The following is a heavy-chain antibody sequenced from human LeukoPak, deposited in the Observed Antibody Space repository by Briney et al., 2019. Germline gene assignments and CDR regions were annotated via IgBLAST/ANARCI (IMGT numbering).Heavy chain of an antibody. J-gene: IGHJ3*02. V-gene: IGHV1-18*01. D-gene: IGHD2-15*01. CDR3: ASPYCSGGTCYAHDAFDI. CDR1: GGTFSSYA. CDR2: ISVYNGNT. Sequence: GASVKVSCKASGGTFSSYAISWVRQAPGQGLEWMGWISVYNGNTNYAQKLQGRVTMTTDTSTSTAYMELRSLRSDDTAVYYCASPYCSGGTCYAHDAFDIWGQGTMVTVSS.